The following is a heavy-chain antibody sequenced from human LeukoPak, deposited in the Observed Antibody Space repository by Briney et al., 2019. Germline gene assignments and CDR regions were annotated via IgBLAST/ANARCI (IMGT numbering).Heavy chain of an antibody. D-gene: IGHD1-26*01. CDR3: ARDSWWEHIDY. Sequence: PSETLSLTCTVSGGSISSSSYYWGWIRQPPGKGLEWIGSIYYSGSTYYNPSLKSRVTISVDTSKNQFSLKLSSVTAADTAVYYCARDSWWEHIDYWGQGTLVTASS. CDR2: IYYSGST. V-gene: IGHV4-39*07. J-gene: IGHJ4*02. CDR1: GGSISSSSYY.